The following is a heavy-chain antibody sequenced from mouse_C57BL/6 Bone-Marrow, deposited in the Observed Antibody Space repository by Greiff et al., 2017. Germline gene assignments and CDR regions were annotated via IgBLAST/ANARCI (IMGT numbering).Heavy chain of an antibody. CDR2: IVPGSGST. CDR3: ALRDY. Sequence: QVQLQQSGAELMKPGASVQLSCKATGYTFTGYWIEWVKQRPGHGLEWIGEIVPGSGSTNYNEKFKDKATFTADTSSNTAYRQLSSLTTEDSAIYYCALRDYCGQGTTLTVSS. V-gene: IGHV1-9*01. J-gene: IGHJ2*01. CDR1: GYTFTGYW.